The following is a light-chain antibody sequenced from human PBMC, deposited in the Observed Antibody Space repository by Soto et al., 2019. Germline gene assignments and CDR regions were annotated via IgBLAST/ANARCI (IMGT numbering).Light chain of an antibody. Sequence: DIQMTQSPSSVSASVGDRVTITCRASQSISTYLNWYQQKPGKAPKVLIYGTSTLQSGVPSMFSGGGSGTDFTLTISSLQAEDSATYYCQESYTKFTFGPGTKVDIK. CDR2: GTS. J-gene: IGKJ3*01. CDR3: QESYTKFT. CDR1: QSISTY. V-gene: IGKV1-39*01.